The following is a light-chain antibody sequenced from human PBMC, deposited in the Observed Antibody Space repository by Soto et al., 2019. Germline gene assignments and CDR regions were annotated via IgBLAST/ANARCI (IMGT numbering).Light chain of an antibody. CDR2: DAF. CDR1: QGVGSS. V-gene: IGKV3-11*01. CDR3: QQFSNSLT. Sequence: EIVLTQSPATLSLSPGERATLSCRASQGVGSSLAWYQQRPGQAPRLLIYDAFIRATGIPDRFSGSGSGTDFTLTISRLEPEDFAVYYCQQFSNSLTFGQGTRLEIK. J-gene: IGKJ5*01.